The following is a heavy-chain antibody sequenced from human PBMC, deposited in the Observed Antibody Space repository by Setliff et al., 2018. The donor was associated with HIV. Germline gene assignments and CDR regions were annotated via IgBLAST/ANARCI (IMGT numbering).Heavy chain of an antibody. D-gene: IGHD6-13*01. Sequence: ASVKVSCKTSGYTFTGYYMHWVRQAPGQGLEWMGWINPNSGGTNYAQKFQGRVTMTRDTSISTAYMELSRLRSDDTAVYYCARSGYSSSWYLDYYYYYGMDVWGQGTTVTVSS. V-gene: IGHV1-2*02. CDR3: ARSGYSSSWYLDYYYYYGMDV. CDR1: GYTFTGYY. J-gene: IGHJ6*02. CDR2: INPNSGGT.